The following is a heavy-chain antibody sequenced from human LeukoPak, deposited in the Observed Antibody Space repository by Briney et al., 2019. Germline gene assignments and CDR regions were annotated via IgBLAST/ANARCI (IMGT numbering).Heavy chain of an antibody. Sequence: ASVKVSCKASGYTFTSYGISWVRQAPGQGLEWMGWISAYNGNTNYAQKLQGRVTMTTDTSTSTAYMELRSLRSDDTAVYYCARDRGYDILTGYYPRFDYWGQGTLVTVSS. CDR1: GYTFTSYG. J-gene: IGHJ4*02. CDR2: ISAYNGNT. D-gene: IGHD3-9*01. CDR3: ARDRGYDILTGYYPRFDY. V-gene: IGHV1-18*01.